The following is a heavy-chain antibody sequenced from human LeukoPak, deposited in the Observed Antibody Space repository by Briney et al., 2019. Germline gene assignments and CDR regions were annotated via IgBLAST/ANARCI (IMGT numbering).Heavy chain of an antibody. Sequence: GGSLRLSCAASGFTFSIYAIHWVRQAPGKGLECITTISYDGSHEYYADSVKGRFTISRDNSKNTLYLQMNSLRAEDTAVYYCARKTDSGGQGDYWGPGTLVTVSS. CDR2: ISYDGSHE. CDR1: GFTFSIYA. CDR3: ARKTDSGGQGDY. J-gene: IGHJ4*02. V-gene: IGHV3-30*07. D-gene: IGHD3-22*01.